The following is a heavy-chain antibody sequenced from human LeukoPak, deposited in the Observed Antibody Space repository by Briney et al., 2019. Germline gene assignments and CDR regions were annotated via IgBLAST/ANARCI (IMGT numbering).Heavy chain of an antibody. CDR2: ISASGTT. V-gene: IGHV4-4*09. CDR1: GGSISGYY. CDR3: ARLPNDAFDI. Sequence: SETLSLTCTVFGGSISGYYWSWIRQPPGEGLEWIGYISASGTTNYNPSLKSRVTMSVDTSKNQFSLKLSSVTAADTAVYYCARLPNDAFDIWGQGTMVTVSS. J-gene: IGHJ3*02.